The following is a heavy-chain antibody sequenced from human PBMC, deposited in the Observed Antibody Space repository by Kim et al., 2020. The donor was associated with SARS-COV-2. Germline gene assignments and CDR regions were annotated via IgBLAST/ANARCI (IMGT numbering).Heavy chain of an antibody. CDR2: ISGSGGRT. D-gene: IGHD3-10*01. Sequence: GGSLRLSCAASGFTFSSYGMSWVRQAPGKGLEWVSAISGSGGRTYYADSVKGRFTISRDNSKNTLYLQLNSLTAEDTAVYYCANLGNFDYWGQGTLVTVSS. CDR1: GFTFSSYG. CDR3: ANLGNFDY. J-gene: IGHJ4*02. V-gene: IGHV3-23*01.